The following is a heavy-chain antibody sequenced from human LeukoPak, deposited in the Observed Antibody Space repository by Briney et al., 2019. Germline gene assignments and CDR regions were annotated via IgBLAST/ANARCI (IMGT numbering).Heavy chain of an antibody. J-gene: IGHJ5*02. CDR3: ARDFGSGWYRGSNWFDP. CDR2: INAGNGNT. V-gene: IGHV1-3*01. Sequence: GASVKVSCKASGYTFTSSAMHWVRQAPGQRLEWMGWINAGNGNTKYSQKFQGRVTITRDTSASTAYMELSSLRSEDTAVYYCARDFGSGWYRGSNWFDPWGQGTLVTVSS. D-gene: IGHD6-19*01. CDR1: GYTFTSSA.